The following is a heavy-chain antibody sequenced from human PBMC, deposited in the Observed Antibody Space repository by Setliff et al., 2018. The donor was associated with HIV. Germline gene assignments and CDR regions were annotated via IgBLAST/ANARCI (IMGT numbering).Heavy chain of an antibody. CDR3: ARGIAALTASFDS. Sequence: PGESLKISCKGSGYSFTSYWIAWVRQKPGKGLEWMGIIFPGDSKMRYSPSFQGRVTLSADKSISTAYLQWSSLQTSDGGMYYCARGIAALTASFDSWGQGSLVTVSS. D-gene: IGHD2-21*02. J-gene: IGHJ4*02. V-gene: IGHV5-51*01. CDR2: IFPGDSKM. CDR1: GYSFTSYW.